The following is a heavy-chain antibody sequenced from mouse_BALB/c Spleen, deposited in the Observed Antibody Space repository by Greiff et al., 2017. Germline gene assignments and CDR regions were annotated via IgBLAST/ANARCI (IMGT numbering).Heavy chain of an antibody. J-gene: IGHJ3*01. CDR2: IDPETGGT. CDR3: TRRPGAWFAY. CDR1: GYTFTDYE. Sequence: LQESGAELVRPGASVTLSCKASGYTFTDYEMHWVKQTPVHGLEWIGAIDPETGGTAYNQKFKGKATLTADKSSSTAYMELRSLTSEDSAVYYCTRRPGAWFAYWGQGTLVTVSA. V-gene: IGHV1-15*01.